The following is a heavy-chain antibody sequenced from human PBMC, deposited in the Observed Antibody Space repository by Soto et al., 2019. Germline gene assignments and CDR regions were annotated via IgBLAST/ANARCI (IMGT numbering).Heavy chain of an antibody. Sequence: SETLSLTCTVSGGSISSYYWSWIRQPPGKGLEWIGYIYYSGSTNYNPSPKSRVTISVDTSKNQFSLKLSSVTAADTAVYYCARVGEYSYGYYYYGMDVWGQGTTVTAP. J-gene: IGHJ6*02. CDR3: ARVGEYSYGYYYYGMDV. CDR2: IYYSGST. D-gene: IGHD5-18*01. CDR1: GGSISSYY. V-gene: IGHV4-59*01.